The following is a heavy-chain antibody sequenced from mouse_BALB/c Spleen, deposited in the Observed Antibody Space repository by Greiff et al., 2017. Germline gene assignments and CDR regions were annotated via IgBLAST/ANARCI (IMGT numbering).Heavy chain of an antibody. J-gene: IGHJ1*01. D-gene: IGHD1-1*01. V-gene: IGHV3-8*02. CDR2: ISYSGST. CDR1: GDSITSGY. CDR3: ARCYYGSSYYWYFDV. Sequence: EVQRVESGPSLVKPSQTLSLTCSVTGDSITSGYWNWIRKFPGNKLEYMGYISYSGSTYYNPSLKSRISITRDTSKNQYYLQLNSVTTEDTATYYCARCYYGSSYYWYFDVWGAGTTVTVSS.